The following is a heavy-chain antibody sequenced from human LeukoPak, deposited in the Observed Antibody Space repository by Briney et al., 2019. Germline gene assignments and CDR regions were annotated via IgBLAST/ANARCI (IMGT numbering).Heavy chain of an antibody. CDR1: GGSISSYY. Sequence: SETLSLTCTVSGGSISSYYWSWIRQPPGKGLEWIGYIYYSGSTNYNPSLKSRVTISVDTSKNQFPLKLSSVTAADTAVYYCARGLSGSYYNRDYWGQGTLVTVSS. V-gene: IGHV4-59*12. CDR3: ARGLSGSYYNRDY. J-gene: IGHJ4*02. CDR2: IYYSGST. D-gene: IGHD3-10*01.